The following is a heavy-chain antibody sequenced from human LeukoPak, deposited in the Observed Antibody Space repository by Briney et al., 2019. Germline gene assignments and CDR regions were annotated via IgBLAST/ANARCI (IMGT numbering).Heavy chain of an antibody. Sequence: KPSETLSLTCTVSGGSISSSSYYWGWIRQPPGKGLEWIGSIYYSGSTCYNPSLKSRVTISVDTSKNQFSLKLSSVTAADTAVYYCARVEMATIPYPRVFDIWGQGTMVTVSS. CDR1: GGSISSSSYY. V-gene: IGHV4-39*07. J-gene: IGHJ3*02. D-gene: IGHD5-24*01. CDR3: ARVEMATIPYPRVFDI. CDR2: IYYSGST.